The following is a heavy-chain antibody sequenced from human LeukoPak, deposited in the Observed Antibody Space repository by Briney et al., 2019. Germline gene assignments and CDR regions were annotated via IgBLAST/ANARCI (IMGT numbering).Heavy chain of an antibody. CDR1: GGSFSGYY. J-gene: IGHJ5*02. CDR2: IYYSGST. D-gene: IGHD3-10*02. V-gene: IGHV4-34*01. CDR3: ARHLSRFGDFP. Sequence: SETLSLTCAVYGGSFSGYYWSWIRQPPGKGLEWIGSIYYSGSTYYNPSLKSRVTISVDTSKNQFSLKLSSVTAADTAVYYCARHLSRFGDFPWGQGTLVTVSS.